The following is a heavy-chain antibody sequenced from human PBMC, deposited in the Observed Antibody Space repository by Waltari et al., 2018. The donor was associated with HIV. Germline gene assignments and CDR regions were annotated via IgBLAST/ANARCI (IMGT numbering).Heavy chain of an antibody. CDR3: ARQGNYYDSSGPHGGAFDI. D-gene: IGHD3-22*01. CDR1: GGSISSYY. V-gene: IGHV4-59*08. J-gene: IGHJ3*02. Sequence: QVQLQESGPGLVKPSETLSLTCTVSGGSISSYYWSWIRQPPGKGLEWIGYIYYSGSTNYNPSLKSRVTISVDTSKNQFSLKLSSVTAADTAVYYCARQGNYYDSSGPHGGAFDIWGQGTMVTVSS. CDR2: IYYSGST.